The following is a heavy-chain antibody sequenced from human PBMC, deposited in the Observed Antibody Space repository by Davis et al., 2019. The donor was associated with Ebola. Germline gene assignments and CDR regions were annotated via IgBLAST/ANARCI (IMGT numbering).Heavy chain of an antibody. CDR2: IYYSGST. J-gene: IGHJ6*02. D-gene: IGHD3-3*01. CDR3: ARERYDFWSGYYSYYYYGMDV. Sequence: MPSETLSLTCTVSGGSISSSSYYWGWIRQPPGKGLEWIGYIYYSGSTNYNPSLKSRVTISVDTSKNQFSLKLSSVTAADTAVYYCARERYDFWSGYYSYYYYGMDVWGQGTTVTVSS. V-gene: IGHV4-61*05. CDR1: GGSISSSSYY.